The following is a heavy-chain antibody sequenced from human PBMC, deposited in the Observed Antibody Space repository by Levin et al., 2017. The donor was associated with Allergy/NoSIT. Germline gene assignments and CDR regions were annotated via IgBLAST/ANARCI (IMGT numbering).Heavy chain of an antibody. CDR3: ARGPMTIYYGMDV. J-gene: IGHJ6*02. D-gene: IGHD4/OR15-4a*01. CDR2: INHSGST. V-gene: IGHV4-34*01. Sequence: SETLSLTCAVYGGSFSGYYWSWIRQPPGKGLEWIGEINHSGSTNYNPSLKSRVTISVDTSKNQFSLKLSSVTAADTAVYYCARGPMTIYYGMDVWGQGTTVTVSS. CDR1: GGSFSGYY.